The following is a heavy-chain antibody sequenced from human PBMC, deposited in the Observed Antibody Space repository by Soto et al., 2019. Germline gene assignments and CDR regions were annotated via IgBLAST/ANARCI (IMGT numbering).Heavy chain of an antibody. D-gene: IGHD3-22*01. J-gene: IGHJ4*02. V-gene: IGHV4-59*12. Sequence: SETLSLTCTVSGGSISSYYWSWIRQPPGKGLEWIGYIYYTGSTNYNPSLKSRVTISVDTSKNQFSLKLTSVTAADTAVYYCARFVPSSDATSALDYWRQGILVTVHS. CDR2: IYYTGST. CDR3: ARFVPSSDATSALDY. CDR1: GGSISSYY.